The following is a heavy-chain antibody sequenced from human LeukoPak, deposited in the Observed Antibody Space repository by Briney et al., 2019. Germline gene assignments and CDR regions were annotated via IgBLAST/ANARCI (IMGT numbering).Heavy chain of an antibody. J-gene: IGHJ4*02. D-gene: IGHD1-26*01. CDR2: ISYDGSNK. Sequence: GRSLRLSCAASGFTFSSYAMHWVRQAPGKGLEWVAVISYDGSNKYYADSVKGRFTISRDNSKNTLYLQMNSLRAEDTAVYYCARLEYSGSYFDYWGQGTLVTVSA. V-gene: IGHV3-30-3*01. CDR3: ARLEYSGSYFDY. CDR1: GFTFSSYA.